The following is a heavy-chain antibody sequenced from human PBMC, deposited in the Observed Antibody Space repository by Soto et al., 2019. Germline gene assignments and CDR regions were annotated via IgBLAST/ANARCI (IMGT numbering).Heavy chain of an antibody. J-gene: IGHJ4*02. Sequence: EVQLVQSGGGLVQPGESLRLSCAASGFTFSIYTMNWVRQAPGKGLEWISNIRPSSSAMYYADSVRGRFTISRDDAKNSLYLQMNSLRVDDTAVYYCARQLWPSGSELWDSWGQGTLVTVSA. CDR1: GFTFSIYT. D-gene: IGHD3-10*01. V-gene: IGHV3-48*01. CDR3: ARQLWPSGSELWDS. CDR2: IRPSSSAM.